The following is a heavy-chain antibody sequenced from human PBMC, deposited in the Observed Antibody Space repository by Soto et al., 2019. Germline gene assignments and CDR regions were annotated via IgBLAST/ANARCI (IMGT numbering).Heavy chain of an antibody. CDR3: ARVGELGTRALGY. V-gene: IGHV4-34*01. D-gene: IGHD1-26*01. Sequence: VQLQQWGAGLLKPSETLSLTCAVYGGSFSGYYWSWIRQPPGQGLEWIGEINHSGSTNYNPSLNIRGNISVDTSKNQVSLKLSYVTAADTAVYYCARVGELGTRALGYWGQGTLVTVSS. J-gene: IGHJ4*02. CDR2: INHSGST. CDR1: GGSFSGYY.